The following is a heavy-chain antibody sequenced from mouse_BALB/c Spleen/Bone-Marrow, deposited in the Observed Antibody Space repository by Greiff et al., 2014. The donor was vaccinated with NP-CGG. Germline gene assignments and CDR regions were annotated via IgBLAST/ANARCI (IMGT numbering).Heavy chain of an antibody. CDR2: IRNKANGYTI. J-gene: IGHJ2*01. V-gene: IGHV7-3*02. CDR3: ARDMGLLRFDY. D-gene: IGHD1-1*01. CDR1: GFTFTDYY. Sequence: EVQRVESGGGLVQPGGSLRLSCATSGFTFTDYYMSWVRQPSGKALEWLGFIRNKANGYTIEYSASVKGRFTISRDNSQSILYLQMNTLRAEDSATYYCARDMGLLRFDYWGQGTTLTVSS.